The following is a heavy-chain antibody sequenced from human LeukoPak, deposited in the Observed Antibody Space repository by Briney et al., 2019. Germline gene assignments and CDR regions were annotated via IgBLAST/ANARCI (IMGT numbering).Heavy chain of an antibody. Sequence: SQTLSLTCTVSGGSISSGSYYWSWIRQPAGKGLEWIGRIYTSGSTNYNPSLKRRVTISVDTSKNQFSLKLSSVTAADTAVYYCAKDGGEYYDILTGYYHRLYYMDVWGKGTTVTISS. D-gene: IGHD3-9*01. CDR2: IYTSGST. CDR1: GGSISSGSYY. CDR3: AKDGGEYYDILTGYYHRLYYMDV. J-gene: IGHJ6*03. V-gene: IGHV4-61*02.